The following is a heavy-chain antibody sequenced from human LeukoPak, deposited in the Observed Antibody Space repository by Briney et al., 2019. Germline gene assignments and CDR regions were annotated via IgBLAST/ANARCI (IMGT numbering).Heavy chain of an antibody. V-gene: IGHV3-7*01. CDR1: GFTFSSYW. CDR2: IKEDGSEK. CDR3: ARDSFETDIDY. Sequence: PGGSLRLSCAVSGFTFSSYWMSWVRQAPGKGLEWVGNIKEDGSEKYYVDSVKGRFTISRDSAKNSLYLQMNSLRAEDTAVYYCARDSFETDIDYWGQGTLVTVSS. D-gene: IGHD1-14*01. J-gene: IGHJ4*02.